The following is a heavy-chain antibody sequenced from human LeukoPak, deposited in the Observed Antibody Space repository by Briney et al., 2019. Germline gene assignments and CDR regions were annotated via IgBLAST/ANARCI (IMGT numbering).Heavy chain of an antibody. D-gene: IGHD5-24*01. CDR2: ISSSSSYI. CDR3: ARDGYNYWSAAFDI. Sequence: GGSLRLSCAASGFTFSSYSMNWVRQAPGKGLEWVSSISSSSSYIYYADSVKGRFTISRDNAKNSPYLQMNSLRAEDTAVYYCARDGYNYWSAAFDIWGKGTMVTVSS. V-gene: IGHV3-21*01. J-gene: IGHJ3*02. CDR1: GFTFSSYS.